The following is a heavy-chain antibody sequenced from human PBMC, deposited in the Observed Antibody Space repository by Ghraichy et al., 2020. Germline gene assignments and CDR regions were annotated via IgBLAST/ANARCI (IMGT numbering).Heavy chain of an antibody. Sequence: SQTISLTCAVYGGSFSGYYWSWIRQPPGKGLEWIGEINHSGSTNYNPSLKSRVTISVDTSKNQFSLKLSSVTAADTAVYYCARHRRDGYNYWFQRISSGGCFDYWGQGTLVTVSS. D-gene: IGHD5-24*01. CDR3: ARHRRDGYNYWFQRISSGGCFDY. J-gene: IGHJ4*02. V-gene: IGHV4-34*01. CDR2: INHSGST. CDR1: GGSFSGYY.